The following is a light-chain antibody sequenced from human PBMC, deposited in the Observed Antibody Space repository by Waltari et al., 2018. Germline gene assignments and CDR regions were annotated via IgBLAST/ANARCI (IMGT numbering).Light chain of an antibody. Sequence: DIQMTQSPSTLSAFVGDRVTITCRASESVNSWLAWYQEKPGKAPKLLIQKASNLETGIPSRFSGSGSWTEFTLTISSLQADDFATYYCQQYRINPWTFGQGTKVEV. CDR2: KAS. J-gene: IGKJ1*01. V-gene: IGKV1-5*03. CDR1: ESVNSW. CDR3: QQYRINPWT.